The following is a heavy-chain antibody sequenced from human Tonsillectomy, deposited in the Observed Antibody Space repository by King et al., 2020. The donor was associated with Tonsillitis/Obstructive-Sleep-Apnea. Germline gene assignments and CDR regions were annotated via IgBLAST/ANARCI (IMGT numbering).Heavy chain of an antibody. V-gene: IGHV3-64D*06. CDR3: VKPVGGGWFSAFDS. Sequence: VQLVESGGGLVQPGGSLRLSCSVAGFTFSYYAMHWVRQAPGKGLEYVSAVSSDGGTTYYADSVKDRFTISRDNSKNTLYLQMSSLRDEDTAIYYCVKPVGGGWFSAFDSWGEGRMGSVSS. J-gene: IGHJ3*02. CDR2: VSSDGGTT. D-gene: IGHD6-19*01. CDR1: GFTFSYYA.